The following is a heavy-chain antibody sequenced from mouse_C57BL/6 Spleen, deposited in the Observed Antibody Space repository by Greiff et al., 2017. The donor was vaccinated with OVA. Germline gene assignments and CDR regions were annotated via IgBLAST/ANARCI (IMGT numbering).Heavy chain of an antibody. CDR1: GFNIKNTY. D-gene: IGHD1-1*01. CDR2: IDPANGNT. V-gene: IGHV14-3*01. J-gene: IGHJ2*01. CDR3: DRDYCGSSYVDY. Sequence: VQLQQSVAELVRPGASVKLSCTASGFNIKNTYMHWVKQRPEQGLEWIGRIDPANGNTKYAQKFQGKVTITADTSSNTDDLQLRSLTSEDTAIYYCDRDYCGSSYVDYWGQGTTLTVSS.